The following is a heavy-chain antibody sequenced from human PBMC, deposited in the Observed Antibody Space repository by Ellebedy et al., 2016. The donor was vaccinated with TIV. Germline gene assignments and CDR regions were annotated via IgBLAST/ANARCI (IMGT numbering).Heavy chain of an antibody. J-gene: IGHJ4*02. D-gene: IGHD3-22*01. CDR2: ISGGGDNT. CDR1: GFTFGSFA. Sequence: GGSLRLSCAASGFTFGSFAMHWVRQAPGKGLEWLSVISGGGDNTYHADSVKGRFTIIRDNSKNTLYLHMDRLRAEDTAVYYCAKGTSSGFNYDRVGCEYWGQGALVTVSS. V-gene: IGHV3-23*01. CDR3: AKGTSSGFNYDRVGCEY.